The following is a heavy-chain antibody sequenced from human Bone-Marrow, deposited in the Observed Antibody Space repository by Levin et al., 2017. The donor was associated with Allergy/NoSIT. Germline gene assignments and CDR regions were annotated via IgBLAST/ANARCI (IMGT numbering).Heavy chain of an antibody. J-gene: IGHJ4*02. CDR2: MSFDGNIK. Sequence: GESLKISCAASGFTFSIPTMHWVRQPPGKGLEWVAVMSFDGNIKTFAESVKGRFTISRDNARSTLFLQMNSLKPEDTAVYYCVTARGGWYFDSWGQGSRVTVSS. CDR1: GFTFSIPT. V-gene: IGHV3-30*04. CDR3: VTARGGWYFDS. D-gene: IGHD6-19*01.